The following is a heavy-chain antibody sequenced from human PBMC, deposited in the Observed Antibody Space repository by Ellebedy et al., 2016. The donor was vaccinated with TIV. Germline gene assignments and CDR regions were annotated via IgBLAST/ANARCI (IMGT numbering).Heavy chain of an antibody. D-gene: IGHD4-17*01. CDR2: ISNNGSRT. CDR3: AKDTVFGDSRWEIDV. CDR1: GLTFSSYA. V-gene: IGHV3-23*01. J-gene: IGHJ6*02. Sequence: GESLKLSCPASGLTFSSYAISWVRQAPGKGLEWVSTISNNGSRTYYADSVKVRFTISRDNSKNTLYLQMNSLRAEDTAVYYCAKDTVFGDSRWEIDVWGQGTTVTVSS.